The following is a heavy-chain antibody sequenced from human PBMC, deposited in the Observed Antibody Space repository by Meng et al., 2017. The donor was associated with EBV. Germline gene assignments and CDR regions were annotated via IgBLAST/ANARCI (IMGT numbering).Heavy chain of an antibody. CDR2: INHSGST. CDR3: ARGGGNRGGIVGATYRLNWFDP. Sequence: QVQLQQWGAGLLKPSEXLSLTCAVYGGSFSGYYWCWIRQPPGKGLEWIGEINHSGSTNYNPSLKSRVTISVDTSKNQFSLKLSSVTAADTAVYYCARGGGNRGGIVGATYRLNWFDPWGQGTLVTVSS. V-gene: IGHV4-34*01. D-gene: IGHD1-26*01. J-gene: IGHJ5*02. CDR1: GGSFSGYY.